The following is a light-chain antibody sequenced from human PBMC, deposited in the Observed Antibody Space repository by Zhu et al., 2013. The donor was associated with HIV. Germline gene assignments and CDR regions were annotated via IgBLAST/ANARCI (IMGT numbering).Light chain of an antibody. CDR1: SSDIGGYNY. J-gene: IGLJ3*02. V-gene: IGLV2-14*01. CDR3: SSYTINTLQL. CDR2: EVS. Sequence: QSALTQPASVSGSPGQSITISCTGSSSDIGGYNYVSWYQHHPGKAPKLMFYEVSNRPSGVSNRFSGSKSGNTASLTISGLQAEDEGDYYCSSYTINTLQLFGGGTKVTVL.